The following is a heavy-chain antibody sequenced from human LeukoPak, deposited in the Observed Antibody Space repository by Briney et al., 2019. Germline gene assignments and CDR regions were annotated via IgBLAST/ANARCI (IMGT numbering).Heavy chain of an antibody. CDR3: ARDFLGNSGYATVWDY. J-gene: IGHJ4*02. V-gene: IGHV3-48*01. CDR1: GFTFSSYS. Sequence: PGGTLRLSCAASGFTFSSYSMNWVRQAPGEGLEWVSYISSLSGTIYYADSVKGRFTISRDNAKNSLYLQMDSLRAEDTAVYYCARDFLGNSGYATVWDYWGQGTLVTVSS. D-gene: IGHD5-12*01. CDR2: ISSLSGTI.